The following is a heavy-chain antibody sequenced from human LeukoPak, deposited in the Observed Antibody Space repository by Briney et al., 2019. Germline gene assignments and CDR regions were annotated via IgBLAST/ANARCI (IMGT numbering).Heavy chain of an antibody. J-gene: IGHJ4*02. D-gene: IGHD5-12*01. V-gene: IGHV3-30-3*01. CDR1: GFTFSSYA. Sequence: GGSLRLSCAASGFTFSSYAMHWVRRAPGKGLEWVAVISYDGSNKYYADSVKGRFTISRDNSKNTLYLQMNSLRAEDTAVYYCARDGIVATIAYWGQGTLVTVSS. CDR3: ARDGIVATIAY. CDR2: ISYDGSNK.